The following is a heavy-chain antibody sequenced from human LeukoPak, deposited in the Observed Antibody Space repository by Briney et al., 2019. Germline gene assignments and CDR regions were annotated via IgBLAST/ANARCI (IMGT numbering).Heavy chain of an antibody. CDR3: ARGMKYYYDSSGLNWFDP. V-gene: IGHV1-2*06. D-gene: IGHD3-22*01. Sequence: ASVKVSCKASGYTFTGYYMHWVRQAPGQGLEWMGRINPNSGGTNYAQKFQGRVTMTRDTSISTAYMELSSLRSEDTAVYYCARGMKYYYDSSGLNWFDPWGQGTLVTVSS. CDR2: INPNSGGT. J-gene: IGHJ5*02. CDR1: GYTFTGYY.